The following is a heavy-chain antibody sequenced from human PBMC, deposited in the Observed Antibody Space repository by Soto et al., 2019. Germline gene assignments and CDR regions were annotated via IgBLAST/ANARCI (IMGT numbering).Heavy chain of an antibody. CDR3: AKQGYCTNGVCYNPYGMDV. V-gene: IGHV3-23*01. Sequence: EVQLLESGGGLVQPGGSLRLSCAASGFTFSSYAMSWVRQAPGKGLEWVSAISGSGGSTYYADSVKGRFTISRDNSKNTLYLQMNSLRDEDTAVYYCAKQGYCTNGVCYNPYGMDVWGQGTTVTVSS. CDR1: GFTFSSYA. D-gene: IGHD2-8*01. J-gene: IGHJ6*02. CDR2: ISGSGGST.